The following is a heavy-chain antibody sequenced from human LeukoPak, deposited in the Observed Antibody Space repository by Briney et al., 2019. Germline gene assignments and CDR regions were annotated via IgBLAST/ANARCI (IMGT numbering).Heavy chain of an antibody. Sequence: PGGSLRLSCAASGFTFDDYGMSWVRQAPGKGLEWVSGINWNGGSTGYADSVKGRFTISRDNAKNSLYLQMNSLRAEDTALYYCARTVVVVAATQLYYFDYWGQGTLVTVSS. D-gene: IGHD2-15*01. CDR1: GFTFDDYG. CDR2: INWNGGST. CDR3: ARTVVVVAATQLYYFDY. J-gene: IGHJ4*02. V-gene: IGHV3-20*04.